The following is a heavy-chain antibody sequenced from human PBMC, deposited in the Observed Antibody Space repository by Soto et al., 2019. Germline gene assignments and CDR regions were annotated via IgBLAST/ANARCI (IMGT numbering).Heavy chain of an antibody. CDR1: GFTFSSYA. CDR2: ISGSGGST. V-gene: IGHV3-23*01. CDR3: AKSVARYDFWSGHYGYYYYMDV. Sequence: PGGSLRLSCAASGFTFSSYAMSWVRQAPGKGLEWVSAISGSGGSTYYADSVKGRFTISRDNSKNTLYLQMNSLRAEDTAVYYSAKSVARYDFWSGHYGYYYYMDVGGKGTTVTVSS. D-gene: IGHD3-3*01. J-gene: IGHJ6*03.